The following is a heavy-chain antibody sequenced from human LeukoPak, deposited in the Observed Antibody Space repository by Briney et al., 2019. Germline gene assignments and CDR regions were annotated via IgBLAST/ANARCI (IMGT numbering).Heavy chain of an antibody. D-gene: IGHD6-19*01. CDR3: AGVSESGWYYFDY. Sequence: GGSLRLSCAASGFTFRSYGMHWVRRAPGKGLEWVAVIASDRSDKYYADSVKGRFSISRDNSKNTLDMQMSMLGDDDTAVYYCAGVSESGWYYFDYWGQGTLVTVSS. J-gene: IGHJ4*02. CDR1: GFTFRSYG. CDR2: IASDRSDK. V-gene: IGHV3-30*03.